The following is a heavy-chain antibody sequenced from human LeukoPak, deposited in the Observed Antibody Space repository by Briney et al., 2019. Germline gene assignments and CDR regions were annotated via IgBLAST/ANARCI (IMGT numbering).Heavy chain of an antibody. D-gene: IGHD6-13*01. J-gene: IGHJ4*02. CDR3: ARLHSTTLDY. V-gene: IGHV3-11*03. CDR2: IRSSYT. Sequence: KPGGFLRLSCAASGFTFSDYYMSWIRQAPGKGLEWVSYIRSSYTIYADSVKGRFTISRDIATNSLYLQMNSLRAEDTAVYYCARLHSTTLDYWGQGTLVTV. CDR1: GFTFSDYY.